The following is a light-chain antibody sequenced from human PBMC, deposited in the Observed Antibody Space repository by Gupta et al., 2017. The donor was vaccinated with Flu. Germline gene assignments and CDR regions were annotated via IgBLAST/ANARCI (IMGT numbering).Light chain of an antibody. V-gene: IGKV1-39*01. J-gene: IGKJ3*01. CDR1: QRISSY. CDR2: AAS. Sequence: DIQMTQSPSSLSASVGDRVTITCRASQRISSYLNWYQQKPGKAPKLLIYAASSLQSGVPSRFSGSSSATDFTLTIIRLQPEDFATYYCQQSDSTLFTFGHGTKVDIK. CDR3: QQSDSTLFT.